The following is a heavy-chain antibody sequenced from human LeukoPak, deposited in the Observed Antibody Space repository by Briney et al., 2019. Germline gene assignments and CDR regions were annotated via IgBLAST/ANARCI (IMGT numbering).Heavy chain of an antibody. CDR3: ASLWKLPGGN. Sequence: PGGSLRLSSAAFGFTFSSYEMNWDSKAPGKGLEWVSYIGNSGSTKYADSVRGRFTISRDNTKSSVYLQMNSLRVEDTAVYYCASLWKLPGGNWGQGTLVTVSS. D-gene: IGHD5-24*01. CDR1: GFTFSSYE. V-gene: IGHV3-48*03. CDR2: IGNSGST. J-gene: IGHJ1*01.